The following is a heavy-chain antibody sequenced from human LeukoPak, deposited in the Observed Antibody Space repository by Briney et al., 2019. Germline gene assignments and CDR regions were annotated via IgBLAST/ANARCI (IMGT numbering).Heavy chain of an antibody. D-gene: IGHD6-6*01. V-gene: IGHV3-21*01. CDR1: GFTFSSYS. CDR3: ARAHIAARPWGGLDY. Sequence: PGGSLRLSCAASGFTFSSYSMNWVRQAPGKGLEWVSSISSSSSYIYYADSVKGRFTISRDNAKNSLYLQMNSLRAEDTAVYYCARAHIAARPWGGLDYWGQGTLATVSS. CDR2: ISSSSSYI. J-gene: IGHJ4*02.